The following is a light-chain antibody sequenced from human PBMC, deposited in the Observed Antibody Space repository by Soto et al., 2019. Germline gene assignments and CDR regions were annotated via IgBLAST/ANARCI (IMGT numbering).Light chain of an antibody. CDR1: QSVSSY. CDR2: DAS. J-gene: IGKJ4*01. V-gene: IGKV3-11*01. Sequence: EMVLTQSPATLSLSPGESATHSCRASQSVSSYLAWYQQKPGQAPRLLIYDASNRATGIPARFSGSGSGTDFTLTISSLEPEDFAIYYCQQRSNWPPVTFGGGTKVEIK. CDR3: QQRSNWPPVT.